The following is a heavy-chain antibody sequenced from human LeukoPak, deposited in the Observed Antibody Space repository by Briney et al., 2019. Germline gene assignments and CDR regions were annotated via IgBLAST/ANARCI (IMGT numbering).Heavy chain of an antibody. Sequence: SETLSLTCAVYGGSFSGYYWSWIRQPPGKGLEWIGEINHSGSTNYNPSLKSRVTMSVDTSKNQFSLKLSSVTAADTAVYYCARGPPWIPYWGQGTLVTVSS. CDR3: ARGPPWIPY. CDR1: GGSFSGYY. CDR2: INHSGST. V-gene: IGHV4-34*01. D-gene: IGHD5-12*01. J-gene: IGHJ4*02.